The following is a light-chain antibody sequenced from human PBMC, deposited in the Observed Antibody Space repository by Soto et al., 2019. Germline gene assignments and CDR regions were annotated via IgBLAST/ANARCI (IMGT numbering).Light chain of an antibody. J-gene: IGKJ2*02. CDR2: GAS. CDR3: QRYGNSPPWT. Sequence: EIVLTQSPGTLSLSPGERATLSCRAIQSVDNNYLAWYQQKPGQAPTLLIFGASYRASGIPSRFSGSGSGTDFTLSISSLEPEDFAVYHCQRYGNSPPWTFGQGTKLEI. CDR1: QSVDNNY. V-gene: IGKV3-20*01.